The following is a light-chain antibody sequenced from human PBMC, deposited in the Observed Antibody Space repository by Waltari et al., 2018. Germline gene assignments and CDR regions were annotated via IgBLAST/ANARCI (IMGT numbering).Light chain of an antibody. CDR2: KTS. J-gene: IGKJ1*01. CDR1: HSISIW. V-gene: IGKV1-5*03. CDR3: QQYSGSPWT. Sequence: DIQMTQSPSTLSASVGDRVTITCRASHSISIWLAWYQQKPGKAPNLLNYKTSSVQSGVPSTVSGSVSGTGFTLTISSLQPDDFATYFCQQYSGSPWTFGQGTKVEI.